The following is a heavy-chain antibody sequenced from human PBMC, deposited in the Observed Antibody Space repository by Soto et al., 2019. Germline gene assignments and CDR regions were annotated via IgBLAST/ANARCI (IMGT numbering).Heavy chain of an antibody. V-gene: IGHV5-51*01. CDR1: GYSFTSYW. CDR3: ARERYLLVHGDDAFDI. CDR2: IYPGDSDT. Sequence: EVQLVQSGAEVKKPGESLKISCKGSGYSFTSYWIGWVRQMPGKGLEWMGIIYPGDSDTRYSPSFQGQVTISADKSISTAYLQWSSLKASDTAMYYCARERYLLVHGDDAFDIWGQGTMVTVSS. J-gene: IGHJ3*02. D-gene: IGHD6-6*01.